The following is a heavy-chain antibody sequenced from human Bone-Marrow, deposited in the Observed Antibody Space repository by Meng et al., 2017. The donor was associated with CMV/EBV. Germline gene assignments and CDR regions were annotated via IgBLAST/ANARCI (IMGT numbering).Heavy chain of an antibody. Sequence: GGSLRLSCAAPGFTFDDYGMSWVRQAPGKGLEWVSGINWNGGSTGYADSVKGRFTISRDNAKNSLYLQMNSLRAEDTALYYCARTLGYCSSTSCYTEYYFDYWGQGTLVTISS. V-gene: IGHV3-20*04. D-gene: IGHD2-2*02. CDR1: GFTFDDYG. J-gene: IGHJ4*02. CDR3: ARTLGYCSSTSCYTEYYFDY. CDR2: INWNGGST.